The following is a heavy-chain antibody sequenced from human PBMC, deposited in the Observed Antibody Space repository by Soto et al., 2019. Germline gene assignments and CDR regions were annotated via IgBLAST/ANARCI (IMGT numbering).Heavy chain of an antibody. CDR1: GYNFHTYW. CDR2: IYPADSDT. CDR3: GRLSNGHEGGGLTPDAFHI. Sequence: GESPKISCKGSGYNFHTYWIGWVRQMPGKGLEWMGNIYPADSDTKYSPPFEGLVTLSADQSISTAFLQWDSLQASDTGMYYGGRLSNGHEGGGLTPDAFHIWGQGTMVTVSS. D-gene: IGHD2-8*01. J-gene: IGHJ3*02. V-gene: IGHV5-51*01.